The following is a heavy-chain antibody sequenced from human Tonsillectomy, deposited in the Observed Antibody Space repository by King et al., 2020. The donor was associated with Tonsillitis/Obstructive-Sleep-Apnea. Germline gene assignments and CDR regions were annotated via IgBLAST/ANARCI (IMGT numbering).Heavy chain of an antibody. CDR2: ISYDGSNK. V-gene: IGHV3-30*04. D-gene: IGHD6-13*01. J-gene: IGHJ6*02. CDR1: GFTFSSYA. Sequence: VQLVESGGGVVQPGRSLRLSCAASGFTFSSYAMHWVRQAPGKGLEWVAVISYDGSNKYYADSVKGRFTISRDNSKNTLYLQMNSLRAEDTAVYYCARGESSSWGNYGMDVWGQGTTVTASS. CDR3: ARGESSSWGNYGMDV.